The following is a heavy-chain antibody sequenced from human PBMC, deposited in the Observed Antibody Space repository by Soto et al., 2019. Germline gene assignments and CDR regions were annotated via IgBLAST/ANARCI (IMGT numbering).Heavy chain of an antibody. CDR2: IIPILGIA. Sequence: GSAVKVSCKASGYTFTSYGIRWVRPAPGQGLEWMGRIIPILGIANYAQKFQGRVTITADKSTSTAYMELSSLRSEDTAVYYCARSVRLNTEDWSYYCMDVWRLGTTGTGSS. CDR1: GYTFTSYG. J-gene: IGHJ6*02. V-gene: IGHV1-69*04. CDR3: ARSVRLNTEDWSYYCMDV. D-gene: IGHD2-15*01.